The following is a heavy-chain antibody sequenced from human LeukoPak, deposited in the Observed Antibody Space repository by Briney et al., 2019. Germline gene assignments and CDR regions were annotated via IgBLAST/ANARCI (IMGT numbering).Heavy chain of an antibody. CDR2: INHSGTT. CDR3: ARPHVSGGNYYYMDV. CDR1: GVSFSGYF. V-gene: IGHV4-34*01. Sequence: SETLSLTCAVYGVSFSGYFWSWIRQPPGKGLEWIGEINHSGTTNYIPSLKSRLTISIDTSRSQFSLKLTSVTAADTAVYYCARPHVSGGNYYYMDVWGKGTSVTVSS. J-gene: IGHJ6*03. D-gene: IGHD2-15*01.